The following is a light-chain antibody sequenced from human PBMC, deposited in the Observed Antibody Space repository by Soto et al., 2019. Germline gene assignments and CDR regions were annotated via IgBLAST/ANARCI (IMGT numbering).Light chain of an antibody. J-gene: IGLJ2*01. CDR1: STDVGGYNY. Sequence: QTVLTQPASVSGSPGQSITISCTGSSTDVGGYNYVSWHQQHPGKDPKLMIFDVTKRPSGVSNRFSGSKSGDTAYLTISGLQAEDEADYYCSSYTRDKTVLFGGGTKLTVL. CDR2: DVT. V-gene: IGLV2-14*03. CDR3: SSYTRDKTVL.